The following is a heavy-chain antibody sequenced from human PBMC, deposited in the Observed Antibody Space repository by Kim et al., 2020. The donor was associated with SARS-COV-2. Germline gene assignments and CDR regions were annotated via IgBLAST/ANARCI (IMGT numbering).Heavy chain of an antibody. D-gene: IGHD6-6*01. J-gene: IGHJ6*03. CDR1: GGTFSSYA. V-gene: IGHV1-69*04. Sequence: SVKVSCKASGGTFSSYAISWVRQAPGQGLEWMGRIIPILGIANYAQKFQGRVTITADKSTSTAYMELSSLRSEDTAVYYCASLVGSSSASYYYYMDVWGKGTTVTVSS. CDR2: IIPILGIA. CDR3: ASLVGSSSASYYYYMDV.